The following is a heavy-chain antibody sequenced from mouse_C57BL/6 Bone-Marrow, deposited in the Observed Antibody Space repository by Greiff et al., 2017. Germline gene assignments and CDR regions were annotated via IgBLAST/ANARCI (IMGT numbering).Heavy chain of an antibody. CDR1: GYAFSSSW. CDR3: ARFYYDYEGYWYFDV. Sequence: VQLQQSGPELVKPGASVKISCKASGYAFSSSWMNWVKQRPGKGLEWIGRIYPGDGDTNYNGKFKGKATLTADKSSSTAYMQHSSLTSEDSAVYFCARFYYDYEGYWYFDVWGTGTTVTVSS. D-gene: IGHD2-4*01. CDR2: IYPGDGDT. V-gene: IGHV1-82*01. J-gene: IGHJ1*03.